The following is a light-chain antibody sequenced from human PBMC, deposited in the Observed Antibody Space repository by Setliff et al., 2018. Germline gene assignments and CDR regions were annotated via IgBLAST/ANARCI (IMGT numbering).Light chain of an antibody. Sequence: DIVMTQSPDSLAVSLGERATINCKSSQSLLYSSNNKNYLAWYQQKPGRPPKLLIYWASTRESGVPDRFSGSGSGTDFTLTISSLQAEDVAVYYCQQYYNTPITFGQGTRLEIK. CDR1: QSLLYSSNNKNY. V-gene: IGKV4-1*01. CDR3: QQYYNTPIT. J-gene: IGKJ5*01. CDR2: WAS.